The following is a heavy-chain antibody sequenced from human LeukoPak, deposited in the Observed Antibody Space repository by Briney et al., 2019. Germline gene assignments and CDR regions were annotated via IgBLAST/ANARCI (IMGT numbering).Heavy chain of an antibody. CDR1: GYTFTSYD. D-gene: IGHD3-22*01. CDR2: MNPNSGNT. CDR3: ARRSSGYYYDNDY. J-gene: IGHJ4*02. Sequence: ASVKVSCKASGYTFTSYDINWVRQATGQGLEWMGWMNPNSGNTGYAQKLQGRVTMTTDTSTSTAYMELRSLRSDDTAVYYCARRSSGYYYDNDYWGQGTLVTVSS. V-gene: IGHV1-8*01.